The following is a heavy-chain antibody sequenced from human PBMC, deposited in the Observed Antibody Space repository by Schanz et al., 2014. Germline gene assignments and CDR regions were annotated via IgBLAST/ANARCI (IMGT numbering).Heavy chain of an antibody. J-gene: IGHJ5*01. Sequence: QVQLVESGGGVVQPGRSLRLSCATSGLNFDYYGMNWVRQAPGKGLEWVAVVCYDGSKKYYADSVKGRFTTSRDNSRNTLYLQMNSLRAEDTAVYYCAKDFTGSGIFFNSWGQGTLVSVSS. CDR2: VCYDGSKK. V-gene: IGHV3-33*03. CDR3: AKDFTGSGIFFNS. D-gene: IGHD3-10*01. CDR1: GLNFDYYG.